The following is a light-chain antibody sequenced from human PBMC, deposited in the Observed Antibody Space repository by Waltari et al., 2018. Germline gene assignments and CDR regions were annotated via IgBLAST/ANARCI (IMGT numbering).Light chain of an antibody. V-gene: IGLV3-9*01. Sequence: SYELIDSISVSVALGQTAKIACGGDNIGSKSVHWYQQKPGQPPILVIYRDIRRPSGIPERFSGSNSGNTATLTISRAQVVDEADYFCQVWASGTYIFAGGTKLTVL. J-gene: IGLJ1*01. CDR2: RDI. CDR1: NIGSKS. CDR3: QVWASGTYI.